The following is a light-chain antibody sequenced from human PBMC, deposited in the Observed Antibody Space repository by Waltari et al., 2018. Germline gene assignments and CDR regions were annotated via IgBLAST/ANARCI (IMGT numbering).Light chain of an antibody. J-gene: IGKJ3*01. V-gene: IGKV1-9*01. Sequence: DIQLTQSPSFLSASVGDRVTITCRASQGISSYLAWYQQKPGKAPKLLIYAASTLQNGVTSRFSGSGSGTEFTLTISSLQPEDFATYYCQQLNSYPPFTFGPGTKVDIK. CDR1: QGISSY. CDR3: QQLNSYPPFT. CDR2: AAS.